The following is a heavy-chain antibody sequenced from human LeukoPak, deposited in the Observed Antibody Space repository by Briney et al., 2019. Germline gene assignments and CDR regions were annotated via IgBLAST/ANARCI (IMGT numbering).Heavy chain of an antibody. CDR3: ARDRQYYDFWSGEYYYYYYGMGV. D-gene: IGHD3-3*01. Sequence: SVKVSCKASGGTFSSYAISWVRQAPGQGLEWMGGIIPIFGTANYAQKFQGRVTITADESTSTAYMELSSLRSEDTAVYYCARDRQYYDFWSGEYYYYYYGMGVWGQGTTVTVSS. J-gene: IGHJ6*02. V-gene: IGHV1-69*13. CDR1: GGTFSSYA. CDR2: IIPIFGTA.